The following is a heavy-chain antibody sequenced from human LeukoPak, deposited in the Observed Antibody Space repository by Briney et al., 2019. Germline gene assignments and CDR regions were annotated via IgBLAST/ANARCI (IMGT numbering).Heavy chain of an antibody. CDR2: ISSSGSTI. J-gene: IGHJ4*02. CDR1: GFTFSSYE. V-gene: IGHV3-48*03. D-gene: IGHD1-26*01. Sequence: GGSLRLSCAASGFTFSSYEMNWVRQAPGKGLEWVSYISSSGSTIYYADSVKGRFTISRDNAKNSLYLQMNSLRAEDTAVYYCARGPVGSYWDYWGQGTLVTVSS. CDR3: ARGPVGSYWDY.